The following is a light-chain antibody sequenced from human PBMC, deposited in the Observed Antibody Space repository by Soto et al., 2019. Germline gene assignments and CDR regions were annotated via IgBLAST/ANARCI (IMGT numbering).Light chain of an antibody. CDR3: ETWDSNTLVV. V-gene: IGLV4-60*03. Sequence: QPVLTQSSSASASLGSSVKLTCTLSSGHSSYIIAWHQQQPGKAPRYLMKLEGSGSYNKGSGVPDRFSGSSSGADRYLTISHPQSEDEGDYYCETWDSNTLVVFGGGTQLTVL. CDR1: SGHSSYI. J-gene: IGLJ2*01. CDR2: LEGSGSY.